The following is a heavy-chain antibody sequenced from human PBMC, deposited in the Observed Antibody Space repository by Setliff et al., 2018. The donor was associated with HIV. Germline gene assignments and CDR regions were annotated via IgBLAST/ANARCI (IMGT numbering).Heavy chain of an antibody. Sequence: QSGGSLRLSCAASGFTFSDYVMYWVRQAPGKGLEWVTVISYDGSNESYADSVKGRFTISRDNSKNTLYLQMNSLRAEDTAVYYCARDWAMVRGVTTYYFDYWGQGTLVTVSS. CDR1: GFTFSDYV. V-gene: IGHV3-30*04. D-gene: IGHD3-10*01. CDR3: ARDWAMVRGVTTYYFDY. J-gene: IGHJ4*02. CDR2: ISYDGSNE.